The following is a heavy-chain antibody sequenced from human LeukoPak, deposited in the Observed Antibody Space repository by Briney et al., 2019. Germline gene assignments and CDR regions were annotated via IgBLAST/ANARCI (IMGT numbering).Heavy chain of an antibody. D-gene: IGHD4-23*01. J-gene: IGHJ3*02. Sequence: PGGSLRLSCAASGFTFSSHAMTWVRQAPGKGLEWVSAISGSGASTYYADSVKGRFTISRDGSKKTLYLQMNSLRPEDTAIYYCAKDRATTLVGDASDIWGQGTMVTVSS. CDR3: AKDRATTLVGDASDI. CDR2: ISGSGAST. CDR1: GFTFSSHA. V-gene: IGHV3-23*01.